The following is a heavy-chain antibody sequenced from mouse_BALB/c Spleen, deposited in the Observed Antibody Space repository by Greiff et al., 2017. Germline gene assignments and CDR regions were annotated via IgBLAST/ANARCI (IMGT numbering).Heavy chain of an antibody. CDR1: GYTFTSFY. V-gene: IGHV1S81*02. J-gene: IGHJ1*01. Sequence: QVQLQQSGAELVKPGASVKLSCKASGYTFTSFYMYWVKQRPGQGLEWIGEINPSNGGTNFNEKFKSKATLTVDKSSSTAYMQLSSLTSEDSAVYYCTREYSYWYFDVWGAGTTVTVSS. D-gene: IGHD5-1*01. CDR2: INPSNGGT. CDR3: TREYSYWYFDV.